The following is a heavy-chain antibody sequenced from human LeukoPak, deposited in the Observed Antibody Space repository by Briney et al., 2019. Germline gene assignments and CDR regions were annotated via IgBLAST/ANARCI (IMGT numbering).Heavy chain of an antibody. V-gene: IGHV3-23*01. CDR3: AAFDFDY. CDR1: GGSISSSSYY. CDR2: ISGSAGRT. Sequence: ETLSLTCTVSGGSISSSSYYWGWIRQPPGKGLEWVSTISGSAGRTFYADSVNGRFTISRDNSKNTLFLQMNSLRAEDTAIYYCAAFDFDYWGQGTLVTVSS. J-gene: IGHJ4*02. D-gene: IGHD2/OR15-2a*01.